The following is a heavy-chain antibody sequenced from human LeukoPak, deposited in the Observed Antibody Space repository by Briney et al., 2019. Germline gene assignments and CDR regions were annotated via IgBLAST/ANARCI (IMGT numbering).Heavy chain of an antibody. CDR1: GFTFRNYW. D-gene: IGHD6-13*01. V-gene: IGHV3-7*01. CDR2: IKNDGGES. CDR3: ARPKNGFSSSWYADAFDI. Sequence: GGSLRLSCVASGFTFRNYWMSWVRQAPGKGLEWVANIKNDGGESYYVDSVKGRFTISRDNSKNTLYLQMNSLRAEDTAAYYCARPKNGFSSSWYADAFDIWGQGTMVTVSS. J-gene: IGHJ3*02.